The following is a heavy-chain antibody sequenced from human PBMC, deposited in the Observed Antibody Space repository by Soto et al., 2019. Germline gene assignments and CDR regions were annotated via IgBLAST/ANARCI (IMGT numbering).Heavy chain of an antibody. V-gene: IGHV4-39*01. Sequence: QLQLQESGPGLVKPSETLSLTCSVSGDSINSDKYYWGWLRQPPGQGLEWIGGICFRGNTYYNPSLQTRVTISLDKSKSQFSLKLNSVTAADSALYFCARLEGLATISYYFDFWGQGALVTVSS. CDR3: ARLEGLATISYYFDF. CDR2: ICFRGNT. J-gene: IGHJ4*02. CDR1: GDSINSDKYY. D-gene: IGHD3-9*01.